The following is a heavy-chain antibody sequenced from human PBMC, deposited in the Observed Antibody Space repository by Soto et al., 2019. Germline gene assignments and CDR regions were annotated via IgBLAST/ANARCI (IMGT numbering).Heavy chain of an antibody. Sequence: SETLSLTCTVSGGSISSSSYYWGWIRQPPGKGLEWIGSIYYSGSTYYNPSLKSRVTISVDTSKNQFSLKLSSVTAADTAVYYCARHGRDVLMVYAIDYYYYYMDVWGKGTTVTVSS. CDR3: ARHGRDVLMVYAIDYYYYYMDV. D-gene: IGHD2-8*01. J-gene: IGHJ6*03. CDR2: IYYSGST. CDR1: GGSISSSSYY. V-gene: IGHV4-39*01.